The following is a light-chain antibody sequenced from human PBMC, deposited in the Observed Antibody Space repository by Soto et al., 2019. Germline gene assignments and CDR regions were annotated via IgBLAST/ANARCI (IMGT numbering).Light chain of an antibody. J-gene: IGKJ1*01. V-gene: IGKV1-39*01. CDR3: QQSFSPLWT. CDR2: AAS. CDR1: QSISNY. Sequence: DIQMTQSPSSLSASVGDRVTITCRASQSISNYLNWYQQKPGKAPKLLIYAASSMQSGVPSRFSGSGSETDFTLTIRSLKPDDSATYYCQQSFSPLWTFGQGTKVEV.